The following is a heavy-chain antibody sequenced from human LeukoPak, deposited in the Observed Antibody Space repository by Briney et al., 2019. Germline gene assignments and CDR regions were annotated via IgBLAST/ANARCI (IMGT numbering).Heavy chain of an antibody. CDR3: ARHPATVTSYYYYYMDV. CDR2: NHTSGST. CDR1: GGSISSGGYY. Sequence: SETLSLTCTVSGGSISSGGYYWSWIRQPAWKGLEWVGRNHTSGSTNYNPSLKSRVTISVDTSKNQFSLKLSSVTAADTAVYYCARHPATVTSYYYYYMDVWGKGTTVNVSS. D-gene: IGHD4-17*01. J-gene: IGHJ6*03. V-gene: IGHV4-61*02.